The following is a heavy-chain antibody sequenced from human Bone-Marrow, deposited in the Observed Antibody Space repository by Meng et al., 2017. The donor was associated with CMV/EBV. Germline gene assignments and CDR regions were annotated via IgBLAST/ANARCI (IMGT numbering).Heavy chain of an antibody. CDR2: VYPGGGA. J-gene: IGHJ4*02. V-gene: IGHV4-34*01. Sequence: LSLPCAVYSGSCTGYYWTWIRQAPGKGLEWIGEVYPGGGANNSPSLKSRVTISGDTSKKQFSLKLTSATAADTAVYYCARGVPPFDYWGQGILVTVSS. CDR3: ARGVPPFDY. CDR1: SGSCTGYY.